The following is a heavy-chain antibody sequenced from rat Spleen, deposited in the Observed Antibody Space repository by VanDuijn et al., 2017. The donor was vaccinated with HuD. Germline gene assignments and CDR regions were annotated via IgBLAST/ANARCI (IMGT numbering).Heavy chain of an antibody. CDR2: ISTGGGNT. V-gene: IGHV5S13*01. CDR3: ARRWLDY. CDR1: GFTFSDYN. J-gene: IGHJ2*01. Sequence: EVQLVESGGGLVQPGRSLKLSCAASGFTFSDYNMAWVRQAPKKGLKWVATISTGGGNTYYRDSVKGRFTISRDNAKNTQYLQMDSLRSEDTATYYCARRWLDYWGQGVMVTVSS.